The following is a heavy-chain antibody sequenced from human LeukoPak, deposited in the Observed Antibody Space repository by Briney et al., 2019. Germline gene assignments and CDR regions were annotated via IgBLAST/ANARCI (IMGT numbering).Heavy chain of an antibody. J-gene: IGHJ4*02. D-gene: IGHD3-10*01. V-gene: IGHV4-59*01. CDR3: ARSGRGRSAGFDY. CDR2: IYYSGST. Sequence: SETLSLTCTVSGGSISSYYWSWIRQPPGKGLEWIGYIYYSGSTNYTPSLKSRITISVDTSRNQFSLKLNSVTAADTAVYYCARSGRGRSAGFDYWGQGTLVTVPS. CDR1: GGSISSYY.